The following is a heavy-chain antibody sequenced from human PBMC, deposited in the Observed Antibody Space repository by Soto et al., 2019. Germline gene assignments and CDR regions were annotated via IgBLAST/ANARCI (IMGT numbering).Heavy chain of an antibody. CDR3: AKGTYSSPRFYYYYGMDV. D-gene: IGHD6-13*01. V-gene: IGHV3-43*01. CDR1: GFTFDDYT. Sequence: PGGSLRLSCAASGFTFDDYTMHWVRQAPGKGLERVSLISWDGGSTYYAGSVEGRFTISRDNSKNSLYLQMNSLRTEDTALYYCAKGTYSSPRFYYYYGMDVWGQGTTVTVSS. J-gene: IGHJ6*02. CDR2: ISWDGGST.